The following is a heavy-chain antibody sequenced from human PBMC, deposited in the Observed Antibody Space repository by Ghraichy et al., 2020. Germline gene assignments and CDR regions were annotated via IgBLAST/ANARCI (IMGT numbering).Heavy chain of an antibody. CDR1: GGSFSGYY. CDR2: INHSGST. J-gene: IGHJ4*02. V-gene: IGHV4-34*01. Sequence: SETLSLTCAVYGGSFSGYYWSWIRQPPGKGLEWIGEINHSGSTNYNPSLKSRVTISVDTSKNQFSLKLSSVTAADTAVYYCARGRKWNDRTYYFDYWGQGTLVTVSS. D-gene: IGHD1-1*01. CDR3: ARGRKWNDRTYYFDY.